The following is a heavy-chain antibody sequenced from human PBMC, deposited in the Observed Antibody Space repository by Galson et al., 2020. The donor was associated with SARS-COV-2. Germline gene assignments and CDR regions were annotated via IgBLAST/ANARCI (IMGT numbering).Heavy chain of an antibody. CDR2: ITGGGGIA. CDR3: AKDQGNDFGDQLDY. V-gene: IGHV3-23*01. J-gene: IGHJ4*02. CDR1: GFTFNNCA. D-gene: IGHD4-17*01. Sequence: GGSLRLSCAASGFTFNNCAMTWVRQAPGKGLEWVSAITGGGGIAYYADSVRGRFTISRDNSNNTLYLQMNSLRAEDTAVYYCAKDQGNDFGDQLDYWGQGTRLTVSS.